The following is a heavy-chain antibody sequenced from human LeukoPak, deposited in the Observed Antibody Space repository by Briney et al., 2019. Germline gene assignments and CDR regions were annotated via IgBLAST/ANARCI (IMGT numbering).Heavy chain of an antibody. Sequence: SETLSLTCTVSGGSISSGGYYWSWIRQHPGKGLEWIGYIYYSGSTYYNPSLKSRVTISVDTSKNQFSLKLSSVTAADTAVYHCARGNDFWSGYYLDYWGQGTLVTVSS. J-gene: IGHJ4*02. D-gene: IGHD3-3*01. V-gene: IGHV4-31*03. CDR1: GGSISSGGYY. CDR2: IYYSGST. CDR3: ARGNDFWSGYYLDY.